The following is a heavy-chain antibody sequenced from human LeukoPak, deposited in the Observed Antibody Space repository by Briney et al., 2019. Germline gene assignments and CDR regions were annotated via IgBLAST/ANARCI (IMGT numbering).Heavy chain of an antibody. CDR1: GYTFTSYG. J-gene: IGHJ6*03. Sequence: GASVKVSCKASGYTFTSYGISWVRQAPGQGLEWMGWISAYNGNTNYAQKLQGRVTMTTDTSTSTAYMELRSLRSDDTAVYYCARDDGDPTYYYYYYMDVWGKGTTVTVSS. V-gene: IGHV1-18*01. CDR3: ARDDGDPTYYYYYYMDV. CDR2: ISAYNGNT. D-gene: IGHD2-21*02.